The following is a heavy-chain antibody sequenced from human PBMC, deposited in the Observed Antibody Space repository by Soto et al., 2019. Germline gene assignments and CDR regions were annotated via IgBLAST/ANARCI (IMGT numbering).Heavy chain of an antibody. CDR3: ARDLDGVDIVATPPGY. Sequence: GGSLRLSCAASGFTFSSYWMHWVRQAPGKGLVWVSRINSDGSSTSYADSVKGRFTISRDNAKNKLYLQMNSLRAEDTAVYYCARDLDGVDIVATPPGYWGQGTLVTVSS. CDR2: INSDGSST. J-gene: IGHJ4*02. CDR1: GFTFSSYW. V-gene: IGHV3-74*01. D-gene: IGHD5-12*01.